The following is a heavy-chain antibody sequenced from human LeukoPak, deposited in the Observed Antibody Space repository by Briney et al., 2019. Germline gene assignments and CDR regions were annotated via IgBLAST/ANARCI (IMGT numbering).Heavy chain of an antibody. CDR1: GYTFTSYD. D-gene: IGHD2-2*01. CDR2: MNPNSGNT. V-gene: IGHV1-8*01. J-gene: IGHJ4*02. CDR3: ARALGYCSSTSCYADY. Sequence: ASVKVYCKASGYTFTSYDINWVRQATGQGLEWMGWMNPNSGNTGYAQKFQGRVTMTRNTSISTAYMELSSLRSEDTAVYYCARALGYCSSTSCYADYWGQGTLVTVSS.